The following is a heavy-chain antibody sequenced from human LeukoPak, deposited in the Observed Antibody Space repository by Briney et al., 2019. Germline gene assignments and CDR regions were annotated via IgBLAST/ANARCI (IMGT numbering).Heavy chain of an antibody. D-gene: IGHD2-2*01. CDR2: IIPKFGTA. J-gene: IGHJ6*03. CDR1: GGTFNNYG. Sequence: ASVKVSCKASGGTFNNYGISWVRQAPGQGLEWVGGIIPKFGTADYAQKFQGRVTITTDESTSSVYMQLSSLRSEDTAVYYCARDVVEPAAISYYYYMDVWGKGTTVTVSS. V-gene: IGHV1-69*05. CDR3: ARDVVEPAAISYYYYMDV.